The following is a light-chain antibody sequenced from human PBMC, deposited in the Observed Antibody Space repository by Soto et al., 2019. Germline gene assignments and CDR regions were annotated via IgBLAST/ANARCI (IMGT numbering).Light chain of an antibody. CDR2: LNSAGSH. J-gene: IGLJ2*01. CDR1: SGHSNYA. CDR3: QTWGSGIVV. V-gene: IGLV4-69*01. Sequence: VVTQSPSASASLGASVKLTCTLSSGHSNYAIAWHQRQSEKGPRYLMKLNSAGSHSKGDGIPDRFSGSSSGAERYLTISSLQSEDEADYYCQTWGSGIVVFGGGTKLTVL.